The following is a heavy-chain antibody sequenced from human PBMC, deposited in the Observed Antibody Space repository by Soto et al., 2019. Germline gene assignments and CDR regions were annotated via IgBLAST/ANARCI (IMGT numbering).Heavy chain of an antibody. CDR1: GFTFSSYA. CDR3: AKDGGVVIPPNWFDP. D-gene: IGHD3-22*01. V-gene: IGHV3-23*01. Sequence: RRLSCAASGFTFSSYAMSWVRQAPGKGLEWVSAISGSGGSTYYADSVKGRFTISRDNSKNTLYLQMNSLRAEDTAVYYCAKDGGVVIPPNWFDPWGQGTLVTVSS. CDR2: ISGSGGST. J-gene: IGHJ5*02.